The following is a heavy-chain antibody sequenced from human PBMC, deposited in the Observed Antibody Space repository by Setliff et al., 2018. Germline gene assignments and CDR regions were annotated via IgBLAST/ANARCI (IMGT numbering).Heavy chain of an antibody. CDR1: GYTFTSYD. CDR3: ARVSGPLTLDGPVDIVARGLDAFDI. Sequence: ASVKVSCKASGYTFTSYDINWVRQATGQGLEWMGWMNPNSGNTGYAQKFQGRVTMTGDTSTSTVYMELSSLRSEDTAVYYCARVSGPLTLDGPVDIVARGLDAFDIWGQGTMVTVSS. CDR2: MNPNSGNT. J-gene: IGHJ3*02. D-gene: IGHD5-12*01. V-gene: IGHV1-8*02.